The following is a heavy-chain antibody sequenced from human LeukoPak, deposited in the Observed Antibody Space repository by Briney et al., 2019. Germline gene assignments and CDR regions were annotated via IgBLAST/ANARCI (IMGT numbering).Heavy chain of an antibody. V-gene: IGHV1-46*01. D-gene: IGHD6-19*01. Sequence: ASVKVSCKASGYTFTSYYTHWVRQAPGQGLEWMGIINPSGGSTSYAQKFQGRVTMTRDTSTSTVYMELSSLRSEDTAVYCCARGAVAGYYFDYWGQGTLVTVSS. J-gene: IGHJ4*02. CDR3: ARGAVAGYYFDY. CDR1: GYTFTSYY. CDR2: INPSGGST.